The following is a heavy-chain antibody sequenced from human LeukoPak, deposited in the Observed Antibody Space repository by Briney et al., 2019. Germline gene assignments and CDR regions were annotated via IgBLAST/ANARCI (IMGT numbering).Heavy chain of an antibody. CDR2: ISGSGGST. J-gene: IGHJ4*02. D-gene: IGHD2-2*01. Sequence: GGSLRLSCAASGFTFSSYAMSWVRQAPGKGLEWVSAISGSGGSTYYADSVKGRFTISRDNSKNTLYLQMNSLRAEDTAVYYCASGPHCSSTSCYVMNGWGQGTLVTVSS. V-gene: IGHV3-23*01. CDR3: ASGPHCSSTSCYVMNG. CDR1: GFTFSSYA.